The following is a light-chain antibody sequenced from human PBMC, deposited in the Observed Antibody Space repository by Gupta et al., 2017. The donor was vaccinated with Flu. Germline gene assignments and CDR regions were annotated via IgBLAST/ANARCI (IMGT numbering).Light chain of an antibody. J-gene: IGKJ2*03. CDR3: QQSYSTPYS. V-gene: IGKV1-39*01. CDR2: AAS. CDR1: QSISSY. Sequence: DIQITQSPSSLSASVGDRVTITCRASQSISSYLNWYQQKPGKAPKLLIYAASSLQSGVPSRFSGSGSGTAFSLPISSLQPEDFATYYCQQSYSTPYSFGQGTKLEIK.